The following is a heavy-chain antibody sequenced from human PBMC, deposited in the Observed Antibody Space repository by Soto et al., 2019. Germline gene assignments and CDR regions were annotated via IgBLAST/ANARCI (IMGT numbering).Heavy chain of an antibody. J-gene: IGHJ6*02. V-gene: IGHV1-69*01. CDR3: ARSQGSSTSLEIYYYYYYGMDV. D-gene: IGHD2-2*01. CDR1: GGTFSSYA. Sequence: QVQLVQSGAEVKKPGSSVKVSCKASGGTFSSYAISWVRQAPGQGLEWMGGIIPISGTANYAEKFQGRVTITAEASTSTAYMELSSMRYEDTAVYYCARSQGSSTSLEIYYYYYYGMDVWGQGTTVTVSS. CDR2: IIPISGTA.